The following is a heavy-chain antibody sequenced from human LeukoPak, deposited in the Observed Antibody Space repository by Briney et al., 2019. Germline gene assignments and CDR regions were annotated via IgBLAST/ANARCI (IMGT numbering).Heavy chain of an antibody. CDR3: ARGSSSCFDY. CDR1: GFTFSSYS. J-gene: IGHJ4*02. V-gene: IGHV3-21*01. CDR2: ISSSSSYI. Sequence: GGSLRLSSAASGFTFSSYSMSWVRQAPGKGQEWVSSISSSSSYIYYADSLKGRFTISRDNAKNSLYLQMNSLRAEDTAVYYCARGSSSCFDYWGQGTLVTVSS. D-gene: IGHD2-2*01.